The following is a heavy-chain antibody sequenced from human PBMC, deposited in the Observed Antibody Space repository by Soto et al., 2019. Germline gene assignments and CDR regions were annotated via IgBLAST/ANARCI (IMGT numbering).Heavy chain of an antibody. V-gene: IGHV3-23*01. D-gene: IGHD1-26*01. J-gene: IGHJ4*02. CDR2: ISASGGST. CDR3: AKGQNSGTYRFYFDY. Sequence: GGSLRLSCAASGITLSSYAMSWVRQAPGKGPEWVSGISASGGSTSYADPVKGRFTISRDNSKNTLYLQMNSLRADDTAVYHCAKGQNSGTYRFYFDYWGQGALVTVSS. CDR1: GITLSSYA.